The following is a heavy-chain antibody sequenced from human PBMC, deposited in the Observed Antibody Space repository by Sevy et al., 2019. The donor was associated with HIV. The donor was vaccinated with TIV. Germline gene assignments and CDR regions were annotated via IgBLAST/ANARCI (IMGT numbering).Heavy chain of an antibody. J-gene: IGHJ6*02. D-gene: IGHD6-13*01. Sequence: GGSLRLSCAASGFTFSSYGMHWVRQAPGKGLEWVAVISYDGSNKYYADSVKGRFTISRDNSKNTLYLQMNSLRAEDTAVYYCAKGVGSSWYYYYGMDVWGQRTTVTVSS. CDR3: AKGVGSSWYYYYGMDV. V-gene: IGHV3-30*18. CDR1: GFTFSSYG. CDR2: ISYDGSNK.